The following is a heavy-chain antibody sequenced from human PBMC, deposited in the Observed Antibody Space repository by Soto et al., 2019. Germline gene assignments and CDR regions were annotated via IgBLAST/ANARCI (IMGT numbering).Heavy chain of an antibody. CDR3: GRGRSGQIVVFY. D-gene: IGHD1-26*01. V-gene: IGHV1-2*02. CDR2: IGPETGAT. Sequence: GASVKVSCKASGYTFTGHYIHWVRQAPEQGPEWMGEIGPETGATRYAQKFQGRVTMTRDMSITTVYMELNNLSPDDTAVYYCGRGRSGQIVVFYWGQGTPVTV. CDR1: GYTFTGHY. J-gene: IGHJ4*02.